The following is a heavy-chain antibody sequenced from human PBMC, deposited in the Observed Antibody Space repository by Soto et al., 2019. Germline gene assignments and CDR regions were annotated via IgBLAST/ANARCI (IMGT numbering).Heavy chain of an antibody. Sequence: GGSLRLSCATSGFTFGYFSISWVRQAPGRGLEWVGFIRSKDYGGTTEYAASVKGRFAISRDDSTGIAYLQMNSLKIEDTAVYYCTREIPYFDSWGQGTRVTVSS. J-gene: IGHJ4*02. CDR3: TREIPYFDS. CDR1: GFTFGYFS. V-gene: IGHV3-49*02. CDR2: IRSKDYGGTT.